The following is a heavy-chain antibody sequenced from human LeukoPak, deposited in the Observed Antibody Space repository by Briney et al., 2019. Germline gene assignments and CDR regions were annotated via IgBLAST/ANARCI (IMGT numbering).Heavy chain of an antibody. CDR2: IIPIFGTA. J-gene: IGHJ6*04. Sequence: SVKVSCKASGGTFSSYAISWVRQAPGQGLEWMGGIIPIFGTANYAQKFQGRVTITADESTSTAYMELSSLRSEDTAVYYCAKDRDDFWSGYPPSWMDVWGKGTTVTVSS. CDR1: GGTFSSYA. CDR3: AKDRDDFWSGYPPSWMDV. V-gene: IGHV1-69*13. D-gene: IGHD3-3*01.